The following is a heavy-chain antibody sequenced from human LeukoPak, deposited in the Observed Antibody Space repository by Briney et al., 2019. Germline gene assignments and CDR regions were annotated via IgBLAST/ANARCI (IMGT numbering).Heavy chain of an antibody. CDR2: IHTSGST. Sequence: SETLSLTCTVSGGSISSYYWSWIRQPAGKGLEWIGRIHTSGSTNYNPSLKSRVTMSVDTSKNQFSLKLSSVTAADTAVNYCARNTYYYGSGSLDYWGQGTLVTVSS. CDR1: GGSISSYY. CDR3: ARNTYYYGSGSLDY. V-gene: IGHV4-4*07. D-gene: IGHD3-10*01. J-gene: IGHJ4*02.